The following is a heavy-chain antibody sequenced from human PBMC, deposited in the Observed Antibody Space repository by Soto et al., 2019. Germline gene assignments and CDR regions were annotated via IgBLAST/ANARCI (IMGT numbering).Heavy chain of an antibody. CDR3: ARHIVATLGGDAFDI. CDR1: GFTFSSYS. Sequence: EVQLVESGGGLVKPGGALRLSCAASGFTFSSYSMNWVRQAPGKGLEWVSSISSSSSYIYYADSVKGRFTITRDNATNSLYLQMNSLRAEDTAVYYCARHIVATLGGDAFDIWGQGTMVTVSS. J-gene: IGHJ3*02. D-gene: IGHD5-12*01. CDR2: ISSSSSYI. V-gene: IGHV3-21*01.